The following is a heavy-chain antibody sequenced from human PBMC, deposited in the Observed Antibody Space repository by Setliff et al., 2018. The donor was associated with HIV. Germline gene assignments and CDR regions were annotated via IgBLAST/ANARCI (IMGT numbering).Heavy chain of an antibody. CDR2: MNPNSGNT. CDR1: GYTFTSYD. J-gene: IGHJ4*02. D-gene: IGHD1-26*01. V-gene: IGHV1-8*01. Sequence: VASVKVSCKASGYTFTSYDINWVRQATGQGLEWMGWMNPNSGNTGYAQKFQGRISMTRNTSISTAYMELNSLRSEDTAVYYCATSVATFDSVDYWGQGTLVTVSS. CDR3: ATSVATFDSVDY.